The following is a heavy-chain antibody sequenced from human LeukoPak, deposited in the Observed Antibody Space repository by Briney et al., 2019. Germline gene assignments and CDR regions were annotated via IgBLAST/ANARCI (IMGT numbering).Heavy chain of an antibody. CDR2: TSSSDAGT. CDR1: GFTFSSYA. V-gene: IGHV3-23*01. CDR3: ARARGGYNHLSDY. Sequence: GGSLRLSCAASGFTFSSYAMSWVRQAPGKGLEWVSATSSSDAGTYHAESVRGRFTISRDNSKNTLYLQMNSLRVEDTAVYYCARARGGYNHLSDYWGQGTLVTVSS. J-gene: IGHJ4*02. D-gene: IGHD5-24*01.